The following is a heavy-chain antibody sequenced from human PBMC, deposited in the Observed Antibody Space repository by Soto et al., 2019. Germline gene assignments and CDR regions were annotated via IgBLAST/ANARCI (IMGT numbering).Heavy chain of an antibody. V-gene: IGHV1-18*01. CDR1: GYTFTSYG. CDR3: ARDRPHSSGYPWYFDY. J-gene: IGHJ4*02. CDR2: ISAYNGNT. D-gene: IGHD3-22*01. Sequence: ASVTVSCKAPGYTFTSYGISWVRQAPGQGLEWMGWISAYNGNTNYAQKLQGRVTMTTDTSTSTAYMELRSLSSDATAVYYCARDRPHSSGYPWYFDYWGQGTLVTVSS.